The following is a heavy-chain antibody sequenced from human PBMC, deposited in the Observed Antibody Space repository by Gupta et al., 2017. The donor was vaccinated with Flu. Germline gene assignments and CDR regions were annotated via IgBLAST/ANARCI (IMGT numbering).Heavy chain of an antibody. J-gene: IGHJ6*02. CDR3: ARGGRYCSGGSCYSHYYYYGMDV. D-gene: IGHD2-15*01. V-gene: IGHV4-34*01. CDR2: INHSGST. CDR1: GGSFSGYY. Sequence: QVQLQQWGAGLLKPSETLSLTCAVYGGSFSGYYWSWIRQPPGKGLEWIGEINHSGSTNYNPSLKSRVTISVDTSKNQFSLKLSSVTAADTAVYYCARGGRYCSGGSCYSHYYYYGMDVWGQGTTVTVSS.